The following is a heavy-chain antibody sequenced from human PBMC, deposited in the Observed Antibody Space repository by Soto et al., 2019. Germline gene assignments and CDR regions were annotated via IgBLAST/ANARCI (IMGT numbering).Heavy chain of an antibody. Sequence: QHGGSLRLSCAASGFTFSSYGMHWVRQAPGKGLEWVAVISYDGSNKYYADSVKGRFTISRDNSKNTLYLQMNSLRAEDTAVYYCAKRHLRFKDFDYWGQGTLVTVSS. J-gene: IGHJ4*02. CDR3: AKRHLRFKDFDY. CDR2: ISYDGSNK. CDR1: GFTFSSYG. V-gene: IGHV3-30*18.